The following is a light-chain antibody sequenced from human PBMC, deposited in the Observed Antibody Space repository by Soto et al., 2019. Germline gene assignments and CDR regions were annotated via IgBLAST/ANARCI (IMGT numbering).Light chain of an antibody. CDR1: SSNIGADYD. CDR3: QSYESSLSGFV. J-gene: IGLJ1*01. CDR2: SNN. V-gene: IGLV1-40*01. Sequence: QSVLTQPPSVSGAPGQRVSISCTGSSSNIGADYDVHWYQRLPGTAPKLLIYSNNNRPSGVPDRFSGSKSGTSASLAITGLQAEDEADYYCQSYESSLSGFVFGTGTKVTVL.